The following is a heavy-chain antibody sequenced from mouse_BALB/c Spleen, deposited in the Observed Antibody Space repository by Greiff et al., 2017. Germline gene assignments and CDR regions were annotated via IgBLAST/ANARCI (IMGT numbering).Heavy chain of an antibody. J-gene: IGHJ2*01. CDR2: ISYDGSN. D-gene: IGHD2-12*01. V-gene: IGHV3-6*02. CDR1: GYSITSGYY. Sequence: EVKLMESGPGLVKPSQSLSLTCSVTGYSITSGYYWNWIRQFPGNKLEWMGYISYDGSNNYNPSLKNRISITRDTSKNQFFLKLNSVTTEDTATYYCARDPSYYMDYWGQGTTLTVSS. CDR3: ARDPSYYMDY.